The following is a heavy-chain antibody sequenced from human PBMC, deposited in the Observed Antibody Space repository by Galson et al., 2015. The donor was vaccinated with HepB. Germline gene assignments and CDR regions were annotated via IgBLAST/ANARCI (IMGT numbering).Heavy chain of an antibody. CDR3: ATGYISKWSSSYYFEY. CDR1: DGSITTTGYY. V-gene: IGHV4-39*01. J-gene: IGHJ4*02. Sequence: SETLSLTCSVSDGSITTTGYYWGWIRQPPGKGLECLGTMSYSGTTYYNPSLKSRVTISVDTSENQFSLKLSSVTAADTAVYYCATGYISKWSSSYYFEYWGQGTLVTVSS. CDR2: MSYSGTT. D-gene: IGHD3-3*02.